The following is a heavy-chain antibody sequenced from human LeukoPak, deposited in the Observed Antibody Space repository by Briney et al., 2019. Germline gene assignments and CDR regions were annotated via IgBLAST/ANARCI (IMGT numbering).Heavy chain of an antibody. CDR1: GFTFDDYT. Sequence: LTGGSLSLSCAASGFTFDDYTMHWVRQATGKGVEWVCLISWDGGSTYYADSVKGRFTISRDYSKNSLYLQMNSLRTEDTALYYCAKDTNTYYYDSSGYQFDYWGQGTLVTVSS. D-gene: IGHD3-22*01. CDR3: AKDTNTYYYDSSGYQFDY. V-gene: IGHV3-43*01. CDR2: ISWDGGST. J-gene: IGHJ4*02.